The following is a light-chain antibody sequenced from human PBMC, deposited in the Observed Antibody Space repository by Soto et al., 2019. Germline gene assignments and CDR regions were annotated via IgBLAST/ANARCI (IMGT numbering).Light chain of an antibody. J-gene: IGKJ5*01. CDR2: GAR. Sequence: EIVLTDSPGTLSLSLWEIATLSCRASQSVNHNVAWYQQKPGQAPRLLIYGARSRATGVPDRFSGSGTGTDFTLTISSLQAEDFGVYVCHQYNNWPPSTFGQETRLENK. V-gene: IGKV3-15*01. CDR1: QSVNHN. CDR3: HQYNNWPPST.